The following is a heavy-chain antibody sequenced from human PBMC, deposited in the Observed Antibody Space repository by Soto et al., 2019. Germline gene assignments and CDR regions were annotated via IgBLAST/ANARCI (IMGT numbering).Heavy chain of an antibody. V-gene: IGHV4-4*07. CDR2: IHTSGSP. Sequence: SETLSLTCTVSGGSISSYYCSWIRQAAGKGLEWIGRIHTSGSPNYNPSLKSRVTMSADTSKNQFSLKLASVTAADTAVYYCATGGTYFDYWGQGTLVTVSS. J-gene: IGHJ4*02. CDR3: ATGGTYFDY. CDR1: GGSISSYY.